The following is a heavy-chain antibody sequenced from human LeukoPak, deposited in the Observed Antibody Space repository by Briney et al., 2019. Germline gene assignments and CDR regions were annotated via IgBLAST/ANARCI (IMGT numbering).Heavy chain of an antibody. V-gene: IGHV4-59*01. CDR3: ARDRANNWFDP. J-gene: IGHJ5*02. CDR2: IYYSGIT. CDR1: GGSISSYY. Sequence: PSETLSLTCTVSGGSISSYYWSWIRQPPGKGLEWIGYIYYSGITNYNPSLKSRVTISVDTSKNQFSLKLSSVTAADTAVYYCARDRANNWFDPWGQGTLVTVPS.